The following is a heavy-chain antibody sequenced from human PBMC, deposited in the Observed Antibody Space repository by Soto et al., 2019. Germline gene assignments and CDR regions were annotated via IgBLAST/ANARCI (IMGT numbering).Heavy chain of an antibody. CDR2: IKQDGSEK. CDR3: ARDSATYYDYIWGSYPAGDYFDY. V-gene: IGHV3-7*01. D-gene: IGHD3-16*02. CDR1: GFTFSSYW. J-gene: IGHJ4*02. Sequence: GGSLRLSCAASGFTFSSYWMSWVRQAPGKGLEWVANIKQDGSEKYYVDSVKGRFTISRDNAKNSRYLQMNSLGAEDTAVYYCARDSATYYDYIWGSYPAGDYFDYWGQGTLVTVSS.